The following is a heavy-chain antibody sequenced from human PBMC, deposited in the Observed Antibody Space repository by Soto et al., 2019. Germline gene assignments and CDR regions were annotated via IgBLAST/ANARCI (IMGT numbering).Heavy chain of an antibody. J-gene: IGHJ3*02. Sequence: PGGSLRLSCAASGFTFSSYGMHWVRQAPGKGLEWVAVISYDGSNKYYADSVKGRFTISRDNSKNTLYLQMNSLRAEDTAVYYCSKLLGSSWPNDAFHISGPGTRVTLSS. CDR2: ISYDGSNK. D-gene: IGHD6-13*01. V-gene: IGHV3-30*18. CDR3: SKLLGSSWPNDAFHI. CDR1: GFTFSSYG.